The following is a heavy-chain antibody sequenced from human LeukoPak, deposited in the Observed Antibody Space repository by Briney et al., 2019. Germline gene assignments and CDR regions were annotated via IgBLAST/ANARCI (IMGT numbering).Heavy chain of an antibody. CDR3: AETLPGQDAFDI. CDR2: IYTSGST. V-gene: IGHV4-4*07. D-gene: IGHD2-2*01. Sequence: SETLSLTCTVSGGSISSYYWSWIRQPAGKGLEWIGRIYTSGSTNYNPSLKSRDTMSVDTSKNQFSLKLSSVTAADTAVYYCAETLPGQDAFDIWGQGTMVTVSS. J-gene: IGHJ3*02. CDR1: GGSISSYY.